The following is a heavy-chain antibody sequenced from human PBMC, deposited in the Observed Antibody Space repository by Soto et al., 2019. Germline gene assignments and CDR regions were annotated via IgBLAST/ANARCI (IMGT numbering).Heavy chain of an antibody. V-gene: IGHV1-46*01. J-gene: IGHJ4*02. CDR1: GYTFTHYY. Sequence: ASVKVSCKAFGYTFTHYYMHWGRQAPGQEFECMGIMNPSGGSPNYAQKFQGRVTMTRDTSASTAYMELSSLSSEDTAIYYCARATYEYDSSGYSPFDYWGQGTLVTVSS. D-gene: IGHD3-22*01. CDR2: MNPSGGSP. CDR3: ARATYEYDSSGYSPFDY.